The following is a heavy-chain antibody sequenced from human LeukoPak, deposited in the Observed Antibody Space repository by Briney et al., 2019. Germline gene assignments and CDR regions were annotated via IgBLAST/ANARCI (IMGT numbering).Heavy chain of an antibody. D-gene: IGHD3-10*01. CDR2: INPSGGST. CDR3: ARDLQITRRPGSIDY. V-gene: IGHV1-46*01. CDR1: GYTFTSYY. J-gene: IGHJ4*02. Sequence: ASVKVSCKASGYTFTSYYMHWVRQAPGQGLEWMGIINPSGGSTSYAQKFQGRVTMTRDTSTSTVYMELSSLRSEDTAVYYCARDLQITRRPGSIDYWGQGTLVTVSS.